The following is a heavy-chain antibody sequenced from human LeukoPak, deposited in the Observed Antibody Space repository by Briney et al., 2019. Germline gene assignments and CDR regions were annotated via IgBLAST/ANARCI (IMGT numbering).Heavy chain of an antibody. V-gene: IGHV3-23*01. CDR2: ISGSGGST. CDR1: GFTFSSYA. D-gene: IGHD4-17*01. J-gene: IGHJ4*02. CDR3: AKAMYGDYAYYFDY. Sequence: GGSLRLSCAASGFTFSSYAMSWVRQAPGKGLEWVSAISGSGGSTYYADSAKGRFTISRDNSKNTLYLQMNSLRAEDTAVYYCAKAMYGDYAYYFDYWGQGTLVTVSS.